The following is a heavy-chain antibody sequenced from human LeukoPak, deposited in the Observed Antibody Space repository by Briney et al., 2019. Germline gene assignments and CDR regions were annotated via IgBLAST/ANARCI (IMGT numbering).Heavy chain of an antibody. J-gene: IGHJ4*02. CDR2: IYSGGST. D-gene: IGHD4/OR15-4a*01. CDR1: GFTVSSNY. Sequence: GCLRLSCAVSGFTVSSNYMSWVRQAPGKGLEWVSVIYSGGSTYYAESVKGRFTISRDNSKNTLYLQMNSLRAEDTAVYYCARRAGAYSHPYDYWGQGTLVTVSS. CDR3: ARRAGAYSHPYDY. V-gene: IGHV3-53*01.